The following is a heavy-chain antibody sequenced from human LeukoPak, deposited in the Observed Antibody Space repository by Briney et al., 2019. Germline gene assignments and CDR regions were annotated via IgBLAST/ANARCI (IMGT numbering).Heavy chain of an antibody. Sequence: GGSLRLSCSASGFTFSSYSMDWVRQAPGKGLEWLSYITSSSGTIYYADSVKGRFTVSRDNAKNSLYLQMYSLRDEDTAVYYCARDRTTLIDYWGQGIQVTVSS. CDR1: GFTFSSYS. J-gene: IGHJ4*01. D-gene: IGHD1-14*01. CDR2: ITSSSGTI. CDR3: ARDRTTLIDY. V-gene: IGHV3-48*02.